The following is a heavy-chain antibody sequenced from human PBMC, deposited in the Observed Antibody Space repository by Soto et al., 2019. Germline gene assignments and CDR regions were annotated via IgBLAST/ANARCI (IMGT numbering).Heavy chain of an antibody. V-gene: IGHV4-4*07. CDR2: MYASGTT. J-gene: IGHJ4*02. D-gene: IGHD1-1*01. CDR1: GASISNYY. CDR3: ARESRSELGTVEY. Sequence: QVRLQESGPGLVKPSETLSLTCTVSGASISNYYWSWIRQPAGKGLECLGRMYASGTTTSNPSLRSRVTMSVDTSTNQFSLNLNSVTAADTAVDYCARESRSELGTVEYWGQGTLVTVSS.